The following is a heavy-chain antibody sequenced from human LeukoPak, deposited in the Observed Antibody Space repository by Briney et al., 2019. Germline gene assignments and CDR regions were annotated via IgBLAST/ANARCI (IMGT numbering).Heavy chain of an antibody. V-gene: IGHV3-23*01. D-gene: IGHD3-9*01. J-gene: IGHJ4*02. CDR2: ITGSGDTT. CDR1: GFIFRNYA. Sequence: PGASLRLSCAASGFIFRNYAMGWVRQAPGKGLEWVSAITGSGDTTYYADSAKGRFTISRDNSKNTLYVEMNTLRAEDTAVYYCAKWGDYDILTGYYVSDFWGQGTLVTVSS. CDR3: AKWGDYDILTGYYVSDF.